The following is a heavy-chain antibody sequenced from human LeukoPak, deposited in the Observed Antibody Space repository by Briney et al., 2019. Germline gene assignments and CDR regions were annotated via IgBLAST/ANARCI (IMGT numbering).Heavy chain of an antibody. D-gene: IGHD4-17*01. V-gene: IGHV4-59*12. CDR1: GGSISSYY. Sequence: SGTLSLTCTVSGGSISSYYWSWIRQPPGKGLEWIGYIYYSGSTNYNPSLKSRVTISVDTSKNRFSLRLSSVTAADTAVYYCARSDFGDSAHWFDPWGQGTLVTVSS. J-gene: IGHJ5*02. CDR2: IYYSGST. CDR3: ARSDFGDSAHWFDP.